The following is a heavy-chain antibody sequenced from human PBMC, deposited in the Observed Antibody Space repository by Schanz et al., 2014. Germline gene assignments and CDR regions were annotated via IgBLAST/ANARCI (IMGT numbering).Heavy chain of an antibody. V-gene: IGHV3-23*01. J-gene: IGHJ3*01. CDR2: ITGASDHI. Sequence: EVQLLESGGGLIQPGGSLRLSCAASGFIFGSSVMAWVRQAPGKGLEWVSGITGASDHIDYAESVKGRFTISRDNSKNTLYLQMDSLRAEDTAVYYCAREQTIFGVTYTDAYDVWGRGTMVTVSS. CDR1: GFIFGSSV. CDR3: AREQTIFGVTYTDAYDV. D-gene: IGHD3-3*01.